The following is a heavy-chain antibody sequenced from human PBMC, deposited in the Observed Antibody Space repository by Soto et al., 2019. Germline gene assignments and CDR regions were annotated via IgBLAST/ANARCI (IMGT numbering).Heavy chain of an antibody. J-gene: IGHJ6*02. CDR3: ARASLTIFGAPYGMDV. Sequence: ASVKVSCKASGGTFSSYAISWVRQAPGQGLEWMGGIIPIFGTANYAQKFQGRVTITADKSTSTAYMELSSLRSEDTAVYYCARASLTIFGAPYGMDVWGQGTSVTVSS. CDR2: IIPIFGTA. CDR1: GGTFSSYA. D-gene: IGHD3-3*01. V-gene: IGHV1-69*06.